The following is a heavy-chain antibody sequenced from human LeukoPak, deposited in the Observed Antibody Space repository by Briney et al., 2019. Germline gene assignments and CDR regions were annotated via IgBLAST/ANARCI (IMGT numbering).Heavy chain of an antibody. Sequence: SETLSLTCAVSGASISGSNYYWGWIRQPPGKGLEWIGYIYYSGSTNYNPSLKSRVTISVDTSKNQFSLKLSSVTAADTAVYYCARDELGTYYYGSGSYYNIWGQGTLVTVSS. V-gene: IGHV4-61*01. D-gene: IGHD3-10*01. CDR1: GASISGSNYY. CDR2: IYYSGST. J-gene: IGHJ4*02. CDR3: ARDELGTYYYGSGSYYNI.